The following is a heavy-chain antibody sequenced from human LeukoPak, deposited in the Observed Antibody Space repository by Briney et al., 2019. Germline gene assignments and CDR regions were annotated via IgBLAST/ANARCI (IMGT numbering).Heavy chain of an antibody. Sequence: GGSLRLSCAASGFTFDDYAMHWVRQAPGKGLEWVPGISWNSGSIGYADSVKGRFTISRDNAKNSLYLQMNSLRAEDTALYYCAKDMPPGVAAAGIPWFDPGGQGTLVTVSS. CDR1: GFTFDDYA. V-gene: IGHV3-9*01. J-gene: IGHJ5*02. CDR2: ISWNSGSI. D-gene: IGHD6-13*01. CDR3: AKDMPPGVAAAGIPWFDP.